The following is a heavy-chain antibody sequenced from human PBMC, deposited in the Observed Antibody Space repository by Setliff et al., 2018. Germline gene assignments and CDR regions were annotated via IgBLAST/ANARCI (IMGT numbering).Heavy chain of an antibody. J-gene: IGHJ6*02. CDR1: GHTFTYYG. CDR3: AKEPAVSLTEAVRRSYYDYALDV. D-gene: IGHD3-10*01. Sequence: ASVKVSCKASGHTFTYYGISWVRQAPGQGLEWMGWISGHNGKTMYAQKFQDRVVMTTDTDTGTAYMELRSLRFDDSAIYYCAKEPAVSLTEAVRRSYYDYALDVWGQGTTVTVSS. CDR2: ISGHNGKT. V-gene: IGHV1-18*01.